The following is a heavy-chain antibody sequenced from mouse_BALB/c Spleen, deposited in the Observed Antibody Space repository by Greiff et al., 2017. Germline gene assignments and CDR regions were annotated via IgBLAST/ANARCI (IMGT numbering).Heavy chain of an antibody. Sequence: EVQGVESGGGLVKPGGSLKLSCAASGFTFSSYAMSWVRQTPEKRLEWVASISSGGSTYYPDSVKGRFTISRDNARNILYLQMSSLRSEDTAMYYCARGAITTDTFAYWGQGTLVTVSA. CDR1: GFTFSSYA. J-gene: IGHJ3*01. CDR2: ISSGGST. D-gene: IGHD1-1*01. V-gene: IGHV5-6-5*01. CDR3: ARGAITTDTFAY.